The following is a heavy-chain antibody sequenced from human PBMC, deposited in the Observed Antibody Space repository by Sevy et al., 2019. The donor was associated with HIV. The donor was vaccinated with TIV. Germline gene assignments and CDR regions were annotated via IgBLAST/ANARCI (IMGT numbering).Heavy chain of an antibody. Sequence: GGSLRLSCAASGFTFDDYATHWVRQAPGKGLEWVSGISWNSGSIGYADSVKGRFTISRDNAKNSLYLQMNSLRAEDTALYYCAKDIRASYGHANFDYWGQGTLVTVSS. CDR2: ISWNSGSI. CDR3: AKDIRASYGHANFDY. V-gene: IGHV3-9*01. CDR1: GFTFDDYA. D-gene: IGHD5-18*01. J-gene: IGHJ4*02.